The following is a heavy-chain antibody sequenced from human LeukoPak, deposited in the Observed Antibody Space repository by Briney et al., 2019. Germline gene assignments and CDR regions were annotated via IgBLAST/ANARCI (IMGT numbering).Heavy chain of an antibody. Sequence: QAGGSLRLSCAVSGITLSNYGMSWVRQAPGKGLEWVAGLSGSGGGTNYADSVQGRFTISRDNPKNTLYLQMNSLRAEDTAVYFCAKRGVVIRVFLVGFHKEAYYFDSWGQGVLVTVSS. J-gene: IGHJ4*02. V-gene: IGHV3-23*01. CDR1: GITLSNYG. CDR3: AKRGVVIRVFLVGFHKEAYYFDS. D-gene: IGHD3-10*01. CDR2: LSGSGGGT.